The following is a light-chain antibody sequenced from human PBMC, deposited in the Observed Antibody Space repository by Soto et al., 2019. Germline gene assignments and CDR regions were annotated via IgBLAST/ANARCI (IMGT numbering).Light chain of an antibody. CDR1: QSLSGNY. V-gene: IGKV3-20*01. CDR2: RAS. CDR3: QHYGASLWT. J-gene: IGKJ1*01. Sequence: NVLTHSPGTLSLSPGQRATLSCRASQSLSGNYLAWYQQKPGQAPRVLIYRASIRATGISDRFSGSGSGKYFTLTISRLEPEDFPVYYCQHYGASLWTVGHGTQVDIK.